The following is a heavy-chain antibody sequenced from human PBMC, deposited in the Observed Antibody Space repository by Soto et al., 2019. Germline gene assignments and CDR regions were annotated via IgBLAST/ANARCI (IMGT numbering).Heavy chain of an antibody. CDR3: ARQGFGQLHGLVDV. D-gene: IGHD3-10*01. Sequence: PSQTLSLTCAVSGXTIRSHTWRGWIQKHPGKGLEWLGYIHHSGLTSYNPSLTSRLTLSVDTSKNQFTLKVTSVTAADTALYYCARQGFGQLHGLVDVWGPGTTVTVSS. V-gene: IGHV4-28*02. CDR2: IHHSGLT. J-gene: IGHJ6*02. CDR1: GXTIRSHTW.